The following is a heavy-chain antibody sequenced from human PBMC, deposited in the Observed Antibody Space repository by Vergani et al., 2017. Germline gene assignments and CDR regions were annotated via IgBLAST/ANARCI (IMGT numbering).Heavy chain of an antibody. D-gene: IGHD6-19*01. Sequence: QVQLQESGPGLVKSSETPSLTCSVSFDSIRNLYRNRIRQPPGKGLEWIGSIHYSENTNYNPSLKTRVTISVDTSKNQFSLTLTSVTAADTAVYYCGSDTHSGQRADRWGQGILVTVTS. J-gene: IGHJ5*02. CDR2: IHYSENT. V-gene: IGHV4-59*11. CDR3: GSDTHSGQRADR. CDR1: FDSIRNLY.